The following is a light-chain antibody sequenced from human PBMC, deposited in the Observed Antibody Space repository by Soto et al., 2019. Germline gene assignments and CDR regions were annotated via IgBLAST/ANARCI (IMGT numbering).Light chain of an antibody. CDR1: QSISNSY. Sequence: ENVLTQSPDILSLSPGERVTLSCRASQSISNSYLAWYQQKPGQAPRVLIYGASNRATGTPDRFSGSGSGTDFTLTISRLQPEDFAVYYCQQYGRSLPTFGRGTKLEIK. CDR2: GAS. CDR3: QQYGRSLPT. V-gene: IGKV3-20*01. J-gene: IGKJ2*01.